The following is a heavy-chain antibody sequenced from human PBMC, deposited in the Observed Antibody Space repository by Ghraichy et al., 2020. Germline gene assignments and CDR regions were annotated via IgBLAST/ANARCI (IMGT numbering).Heavy chain of an antibody. V-gene: IGHV4-34*01. J-gene: IGHJ4*02. CDR2: INHSGST. CDR1: GGSFSGYY. Sequence: SETLSLTCAVYGGSFSGYYWSWIRQPPGKGLEWIGEINHSGSTNYNPSLKSRVTISVDTSKNQFSLKLSSVTAADTAVYYCARGAGSGSKGPFDYWGQGTLVTVSS. CDR3: ARGAGSGSKGPFDY. D-gene: IGHD1-26*01.